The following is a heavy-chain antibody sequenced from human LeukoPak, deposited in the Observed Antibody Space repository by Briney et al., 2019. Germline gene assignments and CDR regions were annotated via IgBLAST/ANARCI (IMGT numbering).Heavy chain of an antibody. CDR2: IYPGDSDT. V-gene: IGHV5-51*01. D-gene: IGHD5-24*01. CDR3: ARTVEMATIVGYFDY. CDR1: GYSFTSYW. J-gene: IGHJ4*02. Sequence: GGSLRLSCKGSGYSFTSYWIGWVRQMAGKGLEWMGIIYPGDSDTRYSPSFQGQVTISADKSISTAYLQWSSLKASGTAMYYCARTVEMATIVGYFDYWGQGTLVTVSS.